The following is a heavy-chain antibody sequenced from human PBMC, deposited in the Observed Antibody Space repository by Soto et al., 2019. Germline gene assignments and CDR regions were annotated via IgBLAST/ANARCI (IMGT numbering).Heavy chain of an antibody. Sequence: GGSLRLSCAGSGFTFGNYGMHWVRQAPGKGLEWVAVISHDETNKYYIDSVKGRFSISRDNSKNTVYLQMDSLRPEDTAVYFCATGGGRWFKSHYWGQGTLVPVSP. J-gene: IGHJ4*02. CDR1: GFTFGNYG. CDR2: ISHDETNK. CDR3: ATGGGRWFKSHY. V-gene: IGHV3-30*03. D-gene: IGHD2-15*01.